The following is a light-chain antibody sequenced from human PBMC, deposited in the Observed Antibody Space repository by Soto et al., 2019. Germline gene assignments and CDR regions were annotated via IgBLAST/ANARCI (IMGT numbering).Light chain of an antibody. J-gene: IGKJ1*01. CDR2: KAS. Sequence: DIQLTQSPSTLSASVGDRVTITCRASQSISSWLAWYQQKPGKAPHLLIYKASNLQSGVPSRFSGSGSGTEFTLPISSLQPDGFETSYCKQYDSQVTFDQGTKVEIK. CDR1: QSISSW. CDR3: KQYDSQVT. V-gene: IGKV1-5*03.